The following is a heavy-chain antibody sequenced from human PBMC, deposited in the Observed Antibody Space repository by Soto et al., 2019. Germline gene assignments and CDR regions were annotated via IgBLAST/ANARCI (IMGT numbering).Heavy chain of an antibody. CDR3: ANRLRCLANFDY. V-gene: IGHV2-5*01. CDR1: GFSLTTSGVG. CDR2: IYWNDDK. J-gene: IGHJ4*02. Sequence: SGPTLVNPTQTLTLTCTFSGFSLTTSGVGVGWIRQPPGKALEWLALIYWNDDKRYSPSLKSRLTITKDTSKNQVVLTMTNVDPVDTATYYCANRLRCLANFDYWGQGTLVTVSS.